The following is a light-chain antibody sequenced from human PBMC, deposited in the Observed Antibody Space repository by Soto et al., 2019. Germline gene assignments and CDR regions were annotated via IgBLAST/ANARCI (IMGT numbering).Light chain of an antibody. Sequence: QSVLTHPPSASGTPGQRVTLSCSGSGSNIGSNSVSWYQQLPGTSPPLLIYTNNQRPSGVPDRFSGSKSGTSASLAISGLRSEDEADYYCAAWDDSLSGYVFGTGTKVTVL. CDR2: TNN. CDR1: GSNIGSNS. J-gene: IGLJ1*01. V-gene: IGLV1-47*02. CDR3: AAWDDSLSGYV.